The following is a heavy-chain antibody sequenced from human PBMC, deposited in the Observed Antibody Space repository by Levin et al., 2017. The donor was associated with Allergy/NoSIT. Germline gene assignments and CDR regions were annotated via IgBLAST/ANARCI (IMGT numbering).Heavy chain of an antibody. V-gene: IGHV1-2*02. J-gene: IGHJ4*02. CDR3: ARGRNFYCSGDGCRPVEY. Sequence: ASVKVSCKASGYTFTGYYINWVRQAPGQGLEWMGWFNPNSGGTNFAQKFQGRVTMTRDTSITTAYMELSRLRPDDTDVYYCARGRNFYCSGDGCRPVEYWGQGTLVTVSS. CDR1: GYTFTGYY. D-gene: IGHD2-15*01. CDR2: FNPNSGGT.